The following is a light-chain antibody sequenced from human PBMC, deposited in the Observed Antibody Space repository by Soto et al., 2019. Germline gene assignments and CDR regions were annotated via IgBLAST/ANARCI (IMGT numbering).Light chain of an antibody. CDR2: GAS. V-gene: IGKV3-20*01. CDR1: QSVSSNY. CDR3: QQYNDWPTT. J-gene: IGKJ1*01. Sequence: EIVLTQSPGTLSLSPGERGTLSCRASQSVSSNYLAWYQQKPGQAPRLLIYGASSRATGIPDRFSGSGSGTDFTLTISSLQSEDFAVYYCQQYNDWPTTFGQGTKVDIK.